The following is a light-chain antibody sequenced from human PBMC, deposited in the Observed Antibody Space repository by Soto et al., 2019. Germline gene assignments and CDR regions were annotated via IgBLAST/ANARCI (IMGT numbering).Light chain of an antibody. CDR2: AAS. CDR3: QQYGSSPPYT. CDR1: QSVSSSY. V-gene: IGKV3-20*01. J-gene: IGKJ2*01. Sequence: EIVLTQSPGTLSLSPGERATLSCRASQSVSSSYLAWYQHKPGQAPRLLIYAASSRSTGIPDRFSGSGSGTDFTLTISSMEPEDFALYYCQQYGSSPPYTFGQGTELEIK.